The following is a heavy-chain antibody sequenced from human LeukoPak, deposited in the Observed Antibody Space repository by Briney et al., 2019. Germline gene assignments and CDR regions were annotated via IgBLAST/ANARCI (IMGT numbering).Heavy chain of an antibody. D-gene: IGHD2-2*01. J-gene: IGHJ4*02. Sequence: SSETLSLTRTVSGGSISSSSYYWGWIRQPPGKGLEWIGSIYYSGSTYYNPSLKSRVTISVDTSKNQFSLKLSSVTAADTAVYYCARDRSGGNIVVVPAVPFDYWGQGTLVTVSS. V-gene: IGHV4-39*02. CDR2: IYYSGST. CDR3: ARDRSGGNIVVVPAVPFDY. CDR1: GGSISSSSYY.